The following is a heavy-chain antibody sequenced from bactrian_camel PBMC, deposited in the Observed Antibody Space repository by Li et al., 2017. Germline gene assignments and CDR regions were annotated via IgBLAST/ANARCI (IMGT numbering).Heavy chain of an antibody. CDR2: IASSGGT. Sequence: HVQLVESGGGSVQAGGSLTLSCTGVSTYCMGWFRQAPGKKREGVAGIASSGGTTYADSVKGRFTISIDNAKNTLFLQMNNLKPEDTAVYYCAAGKERETCMSWYFSGKPPGMAEFAYWGQGTQVTVS. J-gene: IGHJ6*01. CDR3: AAGKERETCMSWYFSGKPPGMAEFAY. CDR1: STYC. V-gene: IGHV3S53*01. D-gene: IGHD6*01.